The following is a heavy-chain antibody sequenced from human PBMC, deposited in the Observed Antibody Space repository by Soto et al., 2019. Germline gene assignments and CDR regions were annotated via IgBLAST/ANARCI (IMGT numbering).Heavy chain of an antibody. V-gene: IGHV1-69*01. Sequence: QVQLVQSGAEVKKPGSSVKVSCKASGGTFSSYAISWVRQAPRQGLEWMGGIIPIFGTANYAQKFQGRVTITADESTSTAYMELSSLRSEDTAVYYCARDRRVEVAAPFDPWGQGTLVTVSS. CDR2: IIPIFGTA. CDR1: GGTFSSYA. D-gene: IGHD2-15*01. CDR3: ARDRRVEVAAPFDP. J-gene: IGHJ5*02.